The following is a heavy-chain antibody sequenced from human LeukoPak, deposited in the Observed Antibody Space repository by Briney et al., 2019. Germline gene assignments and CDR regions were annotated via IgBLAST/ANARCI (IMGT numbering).Heavy chain of an antibody. CDR2: IWYDGSNK. D-gene: IGHD3-9*01. CDR1: GFTFSSYG. J-gene: IGHJ4*02. V-gene: IGHV3-33*01. CDR3: ARDRVLRYFDWLFDY. Sequence: PGRSLRLSCAASGFTFSSYGMHRVRQAPGKVLEWVAVIWYDGSNKYYADSVKGRFTISRDNSKNTLYLQMNSLRAEDTAVYYCARDRVLRYFDWLFDYWGQGTLVTVSS.